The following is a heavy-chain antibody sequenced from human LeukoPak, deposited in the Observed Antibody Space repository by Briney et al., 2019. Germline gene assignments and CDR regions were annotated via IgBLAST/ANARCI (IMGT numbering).Heavy chain of an antibody. Sequence: ASVKVSCKASGYTFTSYDINWVRQATGQGLEWMGWMNPNSGNTGYAQQFQGRVTMTRNTSISTAYMELSSLRSEDTAVYYCARGRNPLRGSYYDRWFDPWGQGTLVTVSS. CDR3: ARGRNPLRGSYYDRWFDP. D-gene: IGHD1-26*01. CDR2: MNPNSGNT. J-gene: IGHJ5*02. CDR1: GYTFTSYD. V-gene: IGHV1-8*01.